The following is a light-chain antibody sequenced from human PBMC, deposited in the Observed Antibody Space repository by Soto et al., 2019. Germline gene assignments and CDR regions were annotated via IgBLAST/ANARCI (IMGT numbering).Light chain of an antibody. Sequence: NIKSYLNWYQHRPGRAPQLLIYAATGFQSGVPSRFGGSGSGTHFTLTISSLQPEDFATYYCQQTYSTPFTFGPGTKVDIK. J-gene: IGKJ3*01. V-gene: IGKV1-39*01. CDR3: QQTYSTPFT. CDR1: NIKSY. CDR2: AAT.